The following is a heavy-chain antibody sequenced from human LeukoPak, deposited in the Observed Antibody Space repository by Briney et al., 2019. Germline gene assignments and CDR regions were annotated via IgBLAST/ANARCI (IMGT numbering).Heavy chain of an antibody. CDR2: IYYSGST. V-gene: IGHV4-59*12. J-gene: IGHJ4*02. D-gene: IGHD2-15*01. CDR1: GGSISSYY. CDR3: AREGTLCSDY. Sequence: SETLSLTCTVSGGSISSYYWSWIRQPPGKGLEWIGYIYYSGSTNYNPSLKSRVTISVDTSKNQFSLRLNSVTAADTAVYFCAREGTLCSDYWGQGTLVTVSS.